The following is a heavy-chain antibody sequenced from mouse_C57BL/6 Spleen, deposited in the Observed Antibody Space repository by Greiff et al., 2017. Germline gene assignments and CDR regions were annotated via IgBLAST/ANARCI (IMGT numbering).Heavy chain of an antibody. V-gene: IGHV6-3*01. CDR3: TGGWYFDV. CDR1: GFTFSNYW. J-gene: IGHJ1*03. CDR2: IRLKSDNYAT. Sequence: EVTLEASGGGLVQPGGSMKLSCVASGFTFSNYWMNWVRQSPEKGLEWVAQIRLKSDNYATHYAESVKGRFTISRDDSKSSVYLQMNNLRAEDTGIYYCTGGWYFDVWGTGTTVTVSS.